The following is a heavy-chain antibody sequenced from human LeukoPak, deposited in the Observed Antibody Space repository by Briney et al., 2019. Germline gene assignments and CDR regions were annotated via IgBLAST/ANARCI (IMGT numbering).Heavy chain of an antibody. CDR1: VSGFTFSSHS. CDR3: AKGARPDYYETSGHFDH. Sequence: PGGSLRPSCAVSVSGFTFSSHSMIWVRQAPGKGLEWVSAISGTGVRTYYADSVKGRFSISRDNYKNTLYLQMNSLRAEDTAVYYCAKGARPDYYETSGHFDHWGQGTLVTVSS. CDR2: ISGTGVRT. J-gene: IGHJ4*02. V-gene: IGHV3-23*01. D-gene: IGHD3-22*01.